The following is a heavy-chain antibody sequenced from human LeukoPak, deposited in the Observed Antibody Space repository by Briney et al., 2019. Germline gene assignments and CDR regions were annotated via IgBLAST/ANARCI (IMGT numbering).Heavy chain of an antibody. Sequence: WASVKVSCTASGYTFTSNYIHWVRQAPGRGLDWMGMIYPRDGSTSYAQKFQGRVTVTRDTSTSTVHMELSGLRSEDTAVYYCARDQEGFDYWGQGTLVTVSS. CDR1: GYTFTSNY. CDR2: IYPRDGST. J-gene: IGHJ4*02. CDR3: ARDQEGFDY. V-gene: IGHV1-46*01.